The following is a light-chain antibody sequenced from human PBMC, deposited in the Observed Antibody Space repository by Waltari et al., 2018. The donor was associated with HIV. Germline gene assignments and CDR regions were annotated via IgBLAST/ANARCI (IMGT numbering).Light chain of an antibody. CDR2: DER. CDR3: QVWEVSGDHPV. V-gene: IGLV3-21*01. J-gene: IGLJ3*02. Sequence: SYVLTQPPSVSVAPGKTASITCGINNIDSKSVHWYQKKPGQAPVLVIYDERDRPSGSPERVSGSNSGNTATLTISRVEAGDEADYYCQVWEVSGDHPVFGGGTKLTVL. CDR1: NIDSKS.